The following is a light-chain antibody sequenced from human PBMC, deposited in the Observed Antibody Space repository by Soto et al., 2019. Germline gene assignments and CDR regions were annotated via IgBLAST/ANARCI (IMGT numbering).Light chain of an antibody. CDR2: DVN. Sequence: QSVLTQPASVSGSPGQSVTISCTGTNSEIGPYNYVTWYQKHPGKAPKLIIYDVNNRPSGVSNRFSGSKSGNTASLTISGLQAEDEADYYCSSYTSTTTLIIFGGGTKLTVL. CDR3: SSYTSTTTLII. CDR1: NSEIGPYNY. V-gene: IGLV2-14*01. J-gene: IGLJ2*01.